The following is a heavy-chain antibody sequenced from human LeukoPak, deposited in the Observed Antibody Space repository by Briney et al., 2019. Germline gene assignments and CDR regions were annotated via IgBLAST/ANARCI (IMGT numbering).Heavy chain of an antibody. J-gene: IGHJ4*02. D-gene: IGHD4-17*01. CDR3: ARDPIYGDLDF. Sequence: GGSLRLSCEAPGFTFNTYWMSWVRQAPGKGLEWVASIKHDGSENYYVDSVNGRFTISRDNAKNSLFLQMTNLRVEDTAVYYCARDPIYGDLDFWGQGILVTVSS. CDR1: GFTFNTYW. CDR2: IKHDGSEN. V-gene: IGHV3-7*01.